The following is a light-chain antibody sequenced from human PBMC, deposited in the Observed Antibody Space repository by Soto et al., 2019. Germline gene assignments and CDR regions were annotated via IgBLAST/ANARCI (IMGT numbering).Light chain of an antibody. CDR3: QLYESLPLT. V-gene: IGKV1-33*01. J-gene: IGKJ5*01. Sequence: DVQMTQSPSSLAGSVGGSGTSTCHASEDINKNLIWYQQKPGKAAKLLIYDASDLETGVPSRFSGSGSGTGFTFTISSLQPEDFATYYCQLYESLPLTVGQGTRLEIK. CDR1: EDINKN. CDR2: DAS.